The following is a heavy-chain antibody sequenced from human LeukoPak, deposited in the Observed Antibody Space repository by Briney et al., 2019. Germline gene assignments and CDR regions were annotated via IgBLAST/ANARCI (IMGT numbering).Heavy chain of an antibody. D-gene: IGHD1-26*01. CDR3: ARDLNSGSYLYYYYYGMDV. Sequence: SQALSLTCAISGDSVSSNSAAWNWIRQSPSRGLEWLGRTYYRSKWYNDYAVSVKSRITINPDTSKNQFSLQLNSVTPEDTAVYYCARDLNSGSYLYYYYYGMDVWGQGTTVTVSS. CDR2: TYYRSKWYN. CDR1: GDSVSSNSAA. J-gene: IGHJ6*02. V-gene: IGHV6-1*01.